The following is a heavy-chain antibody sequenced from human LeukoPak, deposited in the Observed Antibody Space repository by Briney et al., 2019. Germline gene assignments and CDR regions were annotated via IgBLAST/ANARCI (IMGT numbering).Heavy chain of an antibody. J-gene: IGHJ4*02. CDR2: ISSNGGST. CDR1: GFTFSIYA. Sequence: PGGSLRLSCAASGFTFSIYAMHWVRQAPGKGLEYVSSISSNGGSTYYANSVKGRFTISRDNSKNTLYLQMGSLRAEDMAVYYCARSIAVAGRIQLFDYWGQGTLVTVSS. V-gene: IGHV3-64*01. CDR3: ARSIAVAGRIQLFDY. D-gene: IGHD6-19*01.